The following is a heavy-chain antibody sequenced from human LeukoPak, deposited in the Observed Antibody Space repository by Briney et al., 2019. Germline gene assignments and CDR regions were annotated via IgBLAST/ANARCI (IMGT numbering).Heavy chain of an antibody. J-gene: IGHJ6*03. CDR1: GFTFSNYW. V-gene: IGHV3-7*01. CDR2: IKQDGSEK. CDR3: ARVGYCSSTSCSYMDV. D-gene: IGHD2-2*01. Sequence: GGSLRLFCATSGFTFSNYWMSWVRQAPGKGLEWVANIKQDGSEKFYVDSVKGRFTISRDNAKNSLYLQMNSLRAEDTAVYYCARVGYCSSTSCSYMDVWGKGTTVTVSS.